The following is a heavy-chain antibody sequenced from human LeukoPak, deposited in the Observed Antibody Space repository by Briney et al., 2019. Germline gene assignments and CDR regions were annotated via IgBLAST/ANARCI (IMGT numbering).Heavy chain of an antibody. J-gene: IGHJ4*02. CDR1: GGSISSSSYY. V-gene: IGHV4-39*07. CDR3: ARDLWGSGSYYYY. Sequence: PSETLSLTCTVSGGSISSSSYYWGWIRQPPGTGLEWIGSIYYSGSTYYNPSLKSRVTISVDTSKNQFSLKLSSVTAADTAVYYCARDLWGSGSYYYYWGQGTLVTVSS. D-gene: IGHD3-10*01. CDR2: IYYSGST.